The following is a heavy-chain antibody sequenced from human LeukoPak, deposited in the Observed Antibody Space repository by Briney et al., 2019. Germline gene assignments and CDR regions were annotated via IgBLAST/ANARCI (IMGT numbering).Heavy chain of an antibody. V-gene: IGHV4-61*02. D-gene: IGHD3-22*01. CDR2: IYTSGST. J-gene: IGHJ6*03. CDR3: ARGGDYYDSSGYYSYYYYYMDV. CDR1: GGSISSGSYY. Sequence: SQTLSLTCTVSGGSISSGSYYWSWIRQPAGKGLEWIGRIYTSGSTNYNPSLKSRVTISVDTSKNQFSLKLSSVTAADTAVYYCARGGDYYDSSGYYSYYYYYMDVRGKGTTVTVSS.